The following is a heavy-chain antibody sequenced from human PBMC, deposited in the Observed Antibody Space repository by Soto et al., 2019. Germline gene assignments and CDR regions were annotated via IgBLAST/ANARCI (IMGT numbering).Heavy chain of an antibody. V-gene: IGHV3-30*18. CDR3: AKDGSHLAVAGTSPTSYFYGLAG. CDR2: VSYDGSIK. D-gene: IGHD6-19*01. Sequence: QVQLVESGGGVVQPGRSLRLSCAASGFTFSVYGMHWVRQAPGKGLEWVALVSYDGSIKYYADSVKGRFTISRDNSKNTLYLQMNSLRVEDTAVYYCAKDGSHLAVAGTSPTSYFYGLAGWGQGTTVTVSS. CDR1: GFTFSVYG. J-gene: IGHJ6*02.